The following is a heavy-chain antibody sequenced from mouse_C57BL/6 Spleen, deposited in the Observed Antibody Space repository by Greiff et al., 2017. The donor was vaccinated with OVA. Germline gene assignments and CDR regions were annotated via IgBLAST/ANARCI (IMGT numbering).Heavy chain of an antibody. CDR3: AKSGDDYAWYFEV. CDR2: IYPGSGST. V-gene: IGHV1-55*01. J-gene: IGHJ1*03. D-gene: IGHD2-4*01. CDR1: GYTFTSYW. Sequence: QVQLQQPGAELVKPGASVKMSCQASGYTFTSYWITWVKPRPGQGLAWIGDIYPGSGSTNYNEKFKSKVTLTVDTSSSTAYMQLSSLTSEDSAVYYCAKSGDDYAWYFEVWGTGTTVTVSS.